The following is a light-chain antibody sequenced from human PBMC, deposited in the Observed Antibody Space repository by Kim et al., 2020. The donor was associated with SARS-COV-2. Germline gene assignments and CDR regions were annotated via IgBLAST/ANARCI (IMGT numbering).Light chain of an antibody. CDR3: QAWDSSTHNYV. V-gene: IGLV3-1*01. CDR2: QDK. Sequence: PGQTASITCSGYKLVDKYVSWYQQKPGQAPVVVIYQDKQRPSGIPERFSGSNSGNTATLTISGTQAMDEADYYCQAWDSSTHNYVFGAGTKVTVL. J-gene: IGLJ1*01. CDR1: KLVDKY.